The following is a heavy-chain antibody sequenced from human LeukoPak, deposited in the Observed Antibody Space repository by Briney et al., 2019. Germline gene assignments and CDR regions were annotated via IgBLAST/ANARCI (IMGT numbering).Heavy chain of an antibody. J-gene: IGHJ4*02. CDR3: ARDSLHYDFWSGGGTFDY. D-gene: IGHD3-3*01. Sequence: GASVKVSCKASGYTFTSYYMHWVRQAPGQGLEWMGIINPSGGSTSYAQKFQGRVTMTRDTSTSTVYMELSSLRSEDTAVYYCARDSLHYDFWSGGGTFDYWGQGTLVTVSS. CDR1: GYTFTSYY. V-gene: IGHV1-46*01. CDR2: INPSGGST.